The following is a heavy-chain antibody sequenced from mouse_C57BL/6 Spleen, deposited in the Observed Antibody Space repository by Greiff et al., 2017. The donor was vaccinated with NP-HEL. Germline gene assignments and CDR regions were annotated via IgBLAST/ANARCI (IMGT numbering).Heavy chain of an antibody. CDR1: GFTFSSYG. Sequence: DVKLVESGGDLVKPGGSLKLSCAASGFTFSSYGMSWVRQTPDKRLEWVATISSGGSYTYYPDSVKGRFTISRDNAKNTLYLQMSSLKSEDTAMYYCARYYGSRYYDAMDYWGQGTSVTVSS. CDR3: ARYYGSRYYDAMDY. D-gene: IGHD1-1*01. J-gene: IGHJ4*01. CDR2: ISSGGSYT. V-gene: IGHV5-6*02.